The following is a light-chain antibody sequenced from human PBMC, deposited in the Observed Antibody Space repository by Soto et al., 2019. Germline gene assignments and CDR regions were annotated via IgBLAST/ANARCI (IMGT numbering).Light chain of an antibody. CDR1: QSISDT. J-gene: IGKJ5*01. Sequence: EIVMTQSPATLSVSPGGRATLSCRASQSISDTLAWYQQKPGQAPRLLIYGASTRAPGFPARFSGSGSGTDFTLTISSLQSEDFAVYYCQQRSNWPSITFGQGTRLEI. V-gene: IGKV3-15*01. CDR3: QQRSNWPSIT. CDR2: GAS.